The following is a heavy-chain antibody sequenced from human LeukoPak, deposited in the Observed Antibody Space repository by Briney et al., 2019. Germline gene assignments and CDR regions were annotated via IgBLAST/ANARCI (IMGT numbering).Heavy chain of an antibody. CDR2: ISGSGGST. CDR3: AKEIFSGPIFGVVIYYYYGMDV. CDR1: GFTFSSYA. V-gene: IGHV3-23*01. Sequence: GGSLRLSCAPSGFTFSSYAMSWVRQAPGKGLEWVSAISGSGGSTYYADSVKGRFTISRDNSKNTLYLQMNSLRAEDTAVYYCAKEIFSGPIFGVVIYYYYGMDVWGQGTTVTVSS. D-gene: IGHD3-3*01. J-gene: IGHJ6*02.